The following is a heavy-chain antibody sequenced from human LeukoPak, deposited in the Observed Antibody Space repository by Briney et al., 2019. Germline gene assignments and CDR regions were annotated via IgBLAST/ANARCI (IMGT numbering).Heavy chain of an antibody. Sequence: GGSLRLSCAASGFTFSNAWMSWVRQAPGKGLEWVGRIKSKTDGGTTDYAAPVKGRFTISRDDSKNTLYLQMNSLKTEDTAVYYCTTEGEYNRNDDAFDIWGQGTMVTVSS. V-gene: IGHV3-15*01. D-gene: IGHD1-1*01. CDR3: TTEGEYNRNDDAFDI. CDR1: GFTFSNAW. J-gene: IGHJ3*02. CDR2: IKSKTDGGTT.